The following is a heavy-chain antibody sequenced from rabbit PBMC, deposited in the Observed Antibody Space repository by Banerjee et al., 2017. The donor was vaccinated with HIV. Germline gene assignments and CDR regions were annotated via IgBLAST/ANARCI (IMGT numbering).Heavy chain of an antibody. D-gene: IGHD1-1*01. Sequence: ASGVSFSDKDVMCWVRQAPGKGLEWIACINAVTGKAVYASWAKGRFTISKTSSTTVTLQMTSLTAADTATYFCARNYVNAFDPWGPGTLVTVS. CDR1: GVSFSDKDV. CDR2: INAVTGKA. J-gene: IGHJ2*01. CDR3: ARNYVNAFDP. V-gene: IGHV1S40*01.